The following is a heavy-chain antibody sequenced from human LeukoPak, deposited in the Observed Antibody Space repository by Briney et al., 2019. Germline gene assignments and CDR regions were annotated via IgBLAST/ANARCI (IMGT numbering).Heavy chain of an antibody. D-gene: IGHD3-10*01. J-gene: IGHJ6*02. Sequence: PSETLSLTCAVYGGSFSGYYWSWIRQPPGKGLEWIGEINHSGSTNYNPSLKSRVTISVDTSKNQFSLKLSSVTAADTAVYYCARGYYYGSGSFPTYYYYYGMDVWGQGTTVTVSS. V-gene: IGHV4-34*01. CDR3: ARGYYYGSGSFPTYYYYYGMDV. CDR1: GGSFSGYY. CDR2: INHSGST.